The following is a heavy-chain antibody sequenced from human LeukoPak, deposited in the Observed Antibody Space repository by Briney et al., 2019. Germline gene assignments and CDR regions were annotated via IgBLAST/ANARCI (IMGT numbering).Heavy chain of an antibody. Sequence: QPGGSLRLSCAASGFSISNYRMTWVRQAPGKGLEWVANINQDGSAKYYADSVKGRFTISRDNGKNSLYLQMNSLRPEDTAVYFCGRWDTANYHGVGDWGHGTLVTVSS. J-gene: IGHJ4*01. CDR2: INQDGSAK. CDR1: GFSISNYR. V-gene: IGHV3-7*01. CDR3: GRWDTANYHGVGD. D-gene: IGHD4/OR15-4a*01.